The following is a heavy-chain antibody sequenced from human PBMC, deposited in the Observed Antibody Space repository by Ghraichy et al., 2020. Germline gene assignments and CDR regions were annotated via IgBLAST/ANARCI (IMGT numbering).Heavy chain of an antibody. CDR2: ISDSSGRT. V-gene: IGHV3-23*01. J-gene: IGHJ6*02. Sequence: GGSLRLSCAASGFTFSNYAMSWVRQAPGKGLEWVSTISDSSGRTYYADPVKGRFTISRDNSKNTLYLQMNSLRAEDTAVYYCAKGPWYYYGMDVWGQGTTVTVSS. CDR1: GFTFSNYA. CDR3: AKGPWYYYGMDV.